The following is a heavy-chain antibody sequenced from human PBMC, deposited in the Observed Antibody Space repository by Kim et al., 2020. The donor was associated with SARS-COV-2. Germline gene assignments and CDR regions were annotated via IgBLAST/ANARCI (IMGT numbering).Heavy chain of an antibody. CDR3: TTPPSGDGYNYDY. CDR2: IKSKTDGGTT. V-gene: IGHV3-15*01. D-gene: IGHD5-12*01. Sequence: GGSLRLSCAASGFTFSNAWMSWVRQAPGKGLEWVGRIKSKTDGGTTDYAAPVKGRFTISRDDSKNTLYLQMNSLKTEDTAVYYCTTPPSGDGYNYDYWGQGTLVTVSS. CDR1: GFTFSNAW. J-gene: IGHJ4*02.